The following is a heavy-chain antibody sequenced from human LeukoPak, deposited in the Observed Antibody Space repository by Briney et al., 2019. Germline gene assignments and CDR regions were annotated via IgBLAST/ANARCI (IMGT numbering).Heavy chain of an antibody. Sequence: PGGYLRLSCAASGFTFSSYAMSWVPQAPGKGLEWGAAIRGSSVITYYADSVKGRYTRSTDNSKKTMCTAKNTLRAERTDEYYCAKVFRAVAEAVDNWGQGTLVTVSS. D-gene: IGHD6-19*01. CDR3: AKVFRAVAEAVDN. CDR2: IRGSSVIT. J-gene: IGHJ4*02. CDR1: GFTFSSYA. V-gene: IGHV3-23*01.